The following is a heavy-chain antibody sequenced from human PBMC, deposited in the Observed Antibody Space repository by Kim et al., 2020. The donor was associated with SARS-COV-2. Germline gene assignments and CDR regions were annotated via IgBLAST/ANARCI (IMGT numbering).Heavy chain of an antibody. J-gene: IGHJ4*02. V-gene: IGHV4-34*01. CDR1: GGSFSGYY. CDR3: ARGYSGKGEGY. D-gene: IGHD1-26*01. Sequence: SETLSLTCAVYGGSFSGYYWSWIRQPPGKGLEWIGEINHSGSTNYNPSLKSRVTISVDTSKNQFSLKLSSVTAADTAVYYCARGYSGKGEGYWGQGTLVTVSS. CDR2: INHSGST.